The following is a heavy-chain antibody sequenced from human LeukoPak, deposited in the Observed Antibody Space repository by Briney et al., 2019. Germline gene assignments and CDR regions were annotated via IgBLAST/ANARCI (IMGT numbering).Heavy chain of an antibody. CDR1: GGSFSGYY. CDR2: INHSGST. J-gene: IGHJ4*02. V-gene: IGHV4-34*01. Sequence: SETLSLTCAVYGGSFSGYYWGWIRQPPGKGLEWIGEINHSGSTNSNPSLKSRVTISVDTSKNQFSLKLSSVTAADTAVYYCARGRVLWFGELYYFDYWGQGTLVTVSS. CDR3: ARGRVLWFGELYYFDY. D-gene: IGHD3-10*01.